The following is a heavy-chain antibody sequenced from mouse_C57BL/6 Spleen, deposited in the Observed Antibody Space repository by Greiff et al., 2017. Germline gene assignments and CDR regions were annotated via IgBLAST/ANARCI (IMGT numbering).Heavy chain of an antibody. CDR3: TTLYYGSRAY. Sequence: VQLQQSGAELVRPGASVKLSCTASGFNIKDDYMHWVKQRPEQGLEWIGWIDPENGDTEYASKFQGKATITADTSSNTAYLQLSILTSEDTAVYYCTTLYYGSRAYWGQGTLVTVSA. V-gene: IGHV14-4*01. CDR2: IDPENGDT. J-gene: IGHJ3*01. CDR1: GFNIKDDY. D-gene: IGHD1-1*01.